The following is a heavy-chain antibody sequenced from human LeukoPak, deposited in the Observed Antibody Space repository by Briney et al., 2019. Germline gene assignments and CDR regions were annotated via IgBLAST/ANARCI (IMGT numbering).Heavy chain of an antibody. CDR2: IDARSGIT. V-gene: IGHV3-48*01. J-gene: IGHJ4*02. Sequence: PGGSLRLSCAASGFTFTIFGLNWVRQAPGKGPEWVSYIDARSGITYYADSVQGRFTLSRDNARESVFLQMDSLRVDDTAVYYCARGGDYLIYWGQGTLVTVSS. CDR3: ARGGDYLIY. D-gene: IGHD4-17*01. CDR1: GFTFTIFG.